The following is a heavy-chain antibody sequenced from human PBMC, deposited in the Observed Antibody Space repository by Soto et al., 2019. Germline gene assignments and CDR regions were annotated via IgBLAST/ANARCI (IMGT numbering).Heavy chain of an antibody. CDR3: ARDRGYSYGYDY. V-gene: IGHV4-61*01. CDR1: GGSVSSGSYY. Sequence: SETLSLTCTVSGGSVSSGSYYWSWIRQPPGKGLEWIGYIYYSGSTNYNPSLKSRVTISVDTSKNQFSLKLSSVTAADTAVYYCARDRGYSYGYDYWGQGTLVTVSS. CDR2: IYYSGST. D-gene: IGHD5-18*01. J-gene: IGHJ4*02.